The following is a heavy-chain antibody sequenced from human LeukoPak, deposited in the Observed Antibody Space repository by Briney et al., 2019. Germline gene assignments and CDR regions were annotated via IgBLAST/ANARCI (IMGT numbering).Heavy chain of an antibody. D-gene: IGHD3/OR15-3a*01. CDR2: IYSGGSI. V-gene: IGHV3-53*01. CDR1: GFTVSSKY. CDR3: ARGVDYPSRPFDY. Sequence: GGSLRLSCAASGFTVSSKYMSWVRQAPGKGLEWVSVIYSGGSIYYADSVKGRFTISRDNSKNTLYLQMNSLRVEGTAVYYCARGVDYPSRPFDYWGQGTLVTVSS. J-gene: IGHJ4*02.